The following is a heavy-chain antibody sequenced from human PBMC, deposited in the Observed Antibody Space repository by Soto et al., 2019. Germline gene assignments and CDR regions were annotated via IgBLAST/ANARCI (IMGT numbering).Heavy chain of an antibody. Sequence: PAGSLKLACASTGVAVRTYGMHVVRQAPGKGREWVAAISYDGNEKYYADSLQGRFTISRDNSKNALYLQVNSLRGEDTAVYYCAKEKLRRGPSPMYAMDLWGQGTTVTVSS. CDR3: AKEKLRRGPSPMYAMDL. CDR2: ISYDGNEK. J-gene: IGHJ6*02. CDR1: GVAVRTYG. D-gene: IGHD3-10*01. V-gene: IGHV3-30*18.